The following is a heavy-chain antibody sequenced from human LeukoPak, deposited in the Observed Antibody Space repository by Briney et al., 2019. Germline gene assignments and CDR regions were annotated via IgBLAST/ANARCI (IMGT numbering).Heavy chain of an antibody. J-gene: IGHJ4*02. D-gene: IGHD2-2*01. CDR3: ATQTRYCSSTSCHLYYFDY. V-gene: IGHV4-39*01. CDR2: IYYSGST. Sequence: SETLSLTCTVSGGSISSSSYYWGWIRQPPGKGLEWIGSIYYSGSTYYNPSLKSRVTISVDTSKNQFSLKLSSVTAADTAVYYCATQTRYCSSTSCHLYYFDYWGQGTLVTVSS. CDR1: GGSISSSSYY.